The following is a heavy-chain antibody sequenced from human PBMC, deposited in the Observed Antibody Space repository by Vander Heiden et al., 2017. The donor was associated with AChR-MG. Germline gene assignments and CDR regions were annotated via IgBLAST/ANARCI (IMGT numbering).Heavy chain of an antibody. CDR2: ISGSGGRT. V-gene: IGHV3-23*01. CDR3: AKGGEGDY. D-gene: IGHD3-16*01. J-gene: IGHJ4*02. Sequence: EVQLLESGRDLEEPGGSLRRSCAASGFTCNSYAMSWVRQDPGKGLKWVSAISGSGGRTYYADSGKGRFTISRDNSKNTLYLQKNSLRAEDTAVYYCAKGGEGDYWGQGTLVTVSS. CDR1: GFTCNSYA.